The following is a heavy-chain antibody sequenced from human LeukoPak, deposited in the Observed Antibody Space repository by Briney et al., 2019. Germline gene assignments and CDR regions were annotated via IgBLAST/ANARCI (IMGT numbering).Heavy chain of an antibody. CDR1: GVSISRSNW. Sequence: SETLSLTCTVSGVSISRSNWWSWVRQSPGKGLEWIGEIYHSGSTNYNPSLKSRVTISVDKSKNQFSLKLTSVTAADTAVYYCAREDYDDSGAWYFDLWGRGTLVIVSS. V-gene: IGHV4-4*02. CDR2: IYHSGST. J-gene: IGHJ2*01. D-gene: IGHD3-3*01. CDR3: AREDYDDSGAWYFDL.